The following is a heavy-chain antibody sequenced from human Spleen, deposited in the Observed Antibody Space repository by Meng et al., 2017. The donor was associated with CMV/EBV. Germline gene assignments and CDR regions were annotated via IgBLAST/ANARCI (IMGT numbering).Heavy chain of an antibody. Sequence: AGSGFSFRRYKRHWVRQAPGKGLEWVAAIWDDGTDENYADSVKGRFTISRDNSKNTLYLQMNSLSAEDTAVYYCAKVGGYSSMSDYWGHGTLVTVSS. CDR3: AKVGGYSSMSDY. CDR2: IWDDGTDE. J-gene: IGHJ4*01. D-gene: IGHD6-13*01. V-gene: IGHV3-33*06. CDR1: GFSFRRYK.